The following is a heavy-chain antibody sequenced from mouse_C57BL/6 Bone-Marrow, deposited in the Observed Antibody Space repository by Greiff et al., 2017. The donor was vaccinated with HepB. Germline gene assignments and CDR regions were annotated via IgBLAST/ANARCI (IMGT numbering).Heavy chain of an antibody. CDR2: ISDGGSYT. CDR1: GFTFSSYA. J-gene: IGHJ4*01. D-gene: IGHD2-4*01. V-gene: IGHV5-4*03. CDR3: ARGMGYDYDGDYAMDY. Sequence: DVKLVESGGGLVKPGGSLKLSCAASGFTFSSYAMSWVRQTPEKRLEWVATISDGGSYTYYPDNVKGRFTISRDNAKNNLYLQMSHLKSEDTAMYYCARGMGYDYDGDYAMDYWGQGTSVTVSS.